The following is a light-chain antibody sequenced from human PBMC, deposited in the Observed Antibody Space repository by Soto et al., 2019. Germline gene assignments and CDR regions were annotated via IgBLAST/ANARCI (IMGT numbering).Light chain of an antibody. J-gene: IGKJ4*01. Sequence: EIVMTQSPATLSVSPGETATLSCRASQSVAFHLAWYQQKPGQGPRLLIYGAFNRATGIPARFSGSGSGTEFTLTISSLQSEDFAVYYCQQYKKWPPLTFGGGTKVEIK. CDR3: QQYKKWPPLT. CDR1: QSVAFH. V-gene: IGKV3-15*01. CDR2: GAF.